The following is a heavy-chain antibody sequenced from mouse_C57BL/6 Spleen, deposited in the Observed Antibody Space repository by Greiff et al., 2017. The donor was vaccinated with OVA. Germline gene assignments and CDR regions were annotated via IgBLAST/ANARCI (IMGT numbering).Heavy chain of an antibody. D-gene: IGHD1-1*01. CDR3: ARGVYYGSSYRAMDY. Sequence: VQLKQPGAELVRPGSSVKLSCKASGYTFTSYWMHWVKQRPIQGLEWIGNIDPSDSETHYNQKFKDKATLTVDKSSSTAYMQLSSLTSEDSAVYYCARGVYYGSSYRAMDYWGQGTSVTVSS. V-gene: IGHV1-52*01. CDR2: IDPSDSET. J-gene: IGHJ4*01. CDR1: GYTFTSYW.